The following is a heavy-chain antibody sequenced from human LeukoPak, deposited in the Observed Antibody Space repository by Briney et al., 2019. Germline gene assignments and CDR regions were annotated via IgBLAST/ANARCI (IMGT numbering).Heavy chain of an antibody. CDR3: ARQDDGSGTYYSSFDP. Sequence: SETLSLTCTVSGGSISSSSYYWGWIRQPPGKDLEWIGSIYYSGSTYYNPSFKSRVTMSVDTSKNQFSLKLSSVTAEDTAVYYCARQDDGSGTYYSSFDPWGQGTLVTVSS. J-gene: IGHJ5*02. CDR1: GGSISSSSYY. V-gene: IGHV4-39*01. CDR2: IYYSGST. D-gene: IGHD3-10*01.